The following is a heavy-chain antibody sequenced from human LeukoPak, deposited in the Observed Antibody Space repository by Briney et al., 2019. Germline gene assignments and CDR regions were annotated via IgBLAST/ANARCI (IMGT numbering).Heavy chain of an antibody. CDR1: GFSFDEYA. Sequence: GGSLRLSCADSGFSFDEYAIHWVRQAPGKGLEWGSGISGNSGSIGYADSVKGRFTIYRDNTKSYLYMQMNSVRAEDTAVYYCATTRPVTIPTSWFDPWVRGTRITVST. J-gene: IGHJ5*02. V-gene: IGHV3-9*01. CDR2: ISGNSGSI. CDR3: ATTRPVTIPTSWFDP. D-gene: IGHD3-3*01.